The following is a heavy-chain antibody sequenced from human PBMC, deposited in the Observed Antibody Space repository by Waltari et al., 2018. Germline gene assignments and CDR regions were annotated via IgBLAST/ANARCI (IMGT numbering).Heavy chain of an antibody. Sequence: QVQLQESGPGLVKPSQTLSLTCTVSGGSISIGSYYWSWVRQAAGKGLEWIGRVYASGTATYYNPSRKSRATVSLDASQNQFSLRLTSVTAADTARYYCARETVAGKAKYYFDYWGQGTLVAVSS. CDR3: ARETVAGKAKYYFDY. D-gene: IGHD6-19*01. J-gene: IGHJ4*02. CDR1: GGSISIGSYY. V-gene: IGHV4-61*02. CDR2: VYASGTAT.